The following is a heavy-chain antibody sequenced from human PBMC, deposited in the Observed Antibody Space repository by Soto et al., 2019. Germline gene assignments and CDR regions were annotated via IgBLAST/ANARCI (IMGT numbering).Heavy chain of an antibody. V-gene: IGHV4-59*08. D-gene: IGHD3-22*01. CDR1: GGSIXNYY. CDR2: FYYTGST. CDR3: AKYYYDSNTYFYRWFDP. J-gene: IGHJ5*02. Sequence: PSETLSLTYTVSGGSIXNYYWSWIRQPPGKGLEWIAYFYYTGSTNYNPSLRSRVTISVDTSKNQFSLKLSSVTAADTAVYYCAKYYYDSNTYFYRWFDPWGQGTLVTVSS.